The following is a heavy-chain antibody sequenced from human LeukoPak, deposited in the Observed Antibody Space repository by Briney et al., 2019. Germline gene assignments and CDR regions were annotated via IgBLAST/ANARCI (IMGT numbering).Heavy chain of an antibody. CDR2: ISGSGGST. CDR1: GFTFSSYA. V-gene: IGHV3-23*01. J-gene: IGHJ4*02. D-gene: IGHD3-10*01. Sequence: GGSLRLSCAASGFTFSSYAMSWVRQAPGKGLEWVPAISGSGGSTYYADSVKGRFTISRDNSKNTLYLQMNSLSAEDTAVYYCAKDKEAGPGVFDYWGQGTLVTVSS. CDR3: AKDKEAGPGVFDY.